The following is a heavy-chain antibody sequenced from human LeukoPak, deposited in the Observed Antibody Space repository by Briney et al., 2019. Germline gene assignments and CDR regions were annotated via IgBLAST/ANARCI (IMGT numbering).Heavy chain of an antibody. J-gene: IGHJ3*02. Sequence: PGGSLRLSCAASGFTFSSYSMNWVRQAPGKGLEWVSSISSSSSYIYYADSVKGRFTISRDNAKNSLYLQMNSLRAEDTAVYYCARDMPVQHDSSGYYSSPFDIWGQGTMVTVSS. V-gene: IGHV3-21*01. CDR2: ISSSSSYI. D-gene: IGHD3-22*01. CDR3: ARDMPVQHDSSGYYSSPFDI. CDR1: GFTFSSYS.